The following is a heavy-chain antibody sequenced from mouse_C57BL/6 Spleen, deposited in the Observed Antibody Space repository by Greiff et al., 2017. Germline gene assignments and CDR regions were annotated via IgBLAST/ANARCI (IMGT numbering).Heavy chain of an antibody. V-gene: IGHV1-22*01. CDR3: ARKATVPFDY. D-gene: IGHD1-1*01. CDR1: GYTFTDYN. J-gene: IGHJ2*01. CDR2: INPNNGGT. Sequence: EVKLQQSGPELVKPGASVKMSCKASGYTFTDYNMHWVKQSHGKSLEWIGYINPNNGGTSYNQKFKGKATLTVNKSSSTAYMELRSLTSEDSAVYYCARKATVPFDYWGQGTTLTVSS.